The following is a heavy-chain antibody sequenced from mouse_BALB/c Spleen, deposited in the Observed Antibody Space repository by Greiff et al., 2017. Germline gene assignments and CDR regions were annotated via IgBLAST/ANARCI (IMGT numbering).Heavy chain of an antibody. CDR2: ISSGSSTI. D-gene: IGHD1-1*01. Sequence: EVQLVESGGGLVQPGGSRKLSCAASGFTFSSFGMHWVRQAPEKGLEWVAYISSGSSTIYYADTVKGRFTISRDNPKNTLFLQMTSLRSEDTAMYYCATIYYYGSSSFDYWGQGTTLTVSS. J-gene: IGHJ2*01. CDR3: ATIYYYGSSSFDY. CDR1: GFTFSSFG. V-gene: IGHV5-17*02.